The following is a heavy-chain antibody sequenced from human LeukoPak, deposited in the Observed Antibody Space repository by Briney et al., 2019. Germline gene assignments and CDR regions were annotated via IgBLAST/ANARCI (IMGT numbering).Heavy chain of an antibody. J-gene: IGHJ4*02. D-gene: IGHD3-22*01. V-gene: IGHV4-38-2*02. CDR3: ASSKYDSSGYIFRHDY. CDR1: GYSISSGYY. CDR2: IYHSGST. Sequence: PSETLSLTCTVSGYSISSGYYRGWIRQPPGKGLEWIGIIYHSGSTYYNPSLKSRVTISVATSKNQFSLKLSSVTAADTAVYYCASSKYDSSGYIFRHDYWGQGTLVTVSS.